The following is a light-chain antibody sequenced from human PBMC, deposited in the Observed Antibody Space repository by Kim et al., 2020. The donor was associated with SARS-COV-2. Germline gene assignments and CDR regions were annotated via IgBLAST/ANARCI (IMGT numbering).Light chain of an antibody. Sequence: SYELTQPPSVSVSPGQTASITCSGDKLGDKYACWYQQKPGKSPVLVIYQDSKRPSGIPERFSGSNSGNTATLTISGTQAMDEADYYCQAWDSSTGVFGTG. CDR1: KLGDKY. J-gene: IGLJ1*01. V-gene: IGLV3-1*01. CDR2: QDS. CDR3: QAWDSSTGV.